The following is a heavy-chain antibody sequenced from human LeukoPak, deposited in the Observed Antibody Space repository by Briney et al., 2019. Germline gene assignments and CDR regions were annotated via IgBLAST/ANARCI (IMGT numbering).Heavy chain of an antibody. CDR3: ARPGLAIGY. CDR2: IYYSGST. Sequence: SETLSLTCTVSGGSISSSSYYWGWIRQPPGKGLEWIGSIYYSGSTYYNPSLKSRVTISVDTSKNQFSLKLSSVIAADTAVYYCARPGLAIGYWGQGTLVTVSS. J-gene: IGHJ4*02. CDR1: GGSISSSSYY. D-gene: IGHD6-19*01. V-gene: IGHV4-39*01.